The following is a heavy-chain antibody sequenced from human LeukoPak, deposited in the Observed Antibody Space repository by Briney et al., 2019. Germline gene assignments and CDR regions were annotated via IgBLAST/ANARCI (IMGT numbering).Heavy chain of an antibody. Sequence: ASVQVSCKASGYTFTSNYIHWVRQAPGQGLEWMGWINPNSGGTNYAQKFQGRVTMTRDTSISTAYMELSRLRSDDTALYYCARVLNYYDSSGYYCYYFDYWGQGALVTVSS. CDR3: ARVLNYYDSSGYYCYYFDY. CDR2: INPNSGGT. CDR1: GYTFTSNY. V-gene: IGHV1-2*02. D-gene: IGHD3-22*01. J-gene: IGHJ4*02.